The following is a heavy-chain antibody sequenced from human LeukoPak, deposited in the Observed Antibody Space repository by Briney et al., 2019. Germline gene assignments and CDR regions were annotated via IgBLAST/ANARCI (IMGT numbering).Heavy chain of an antibody. V-gene: IGHV1-8*01. CDR1: GYTFRTYD. D-gene: IGHD2-2*01. CDR3: ARAVRIRLLLEY. Sequence: ASVKVSCKASGYTFRTYDVAWVRQAPGQGLEWMGWMNPNSSNTGYAQKFKGRVTMTSDASIGSAYMELSSLRSEDTAVYFCARAVRIRLLLEYWGHGTLITVSS. J-gene: IGHJ4*01. CDR2: MNPNSSNT.